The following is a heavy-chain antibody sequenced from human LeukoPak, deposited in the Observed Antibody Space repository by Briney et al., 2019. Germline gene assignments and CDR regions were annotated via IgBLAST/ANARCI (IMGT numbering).Heavy chain of an antibody. CDR1: GYTLTELS. Sequence: ASVKVSCKVSGYTLTELSMHWVRQAPGKGLEWMGGFDPEDGETIYAQKFQGRVTMTEDTSTDTAYMELSSLRSDDTAVYYCAKVPIWGSGLYYFDYWGQGTLVTVSS. CDR3: AKVPIWGSGLYYFDY. CDR2: FDPEDGET. D-gene: IGHD7-27*01. V-gene: IGHV1-24*01. J-gene: IGHJ4*02.